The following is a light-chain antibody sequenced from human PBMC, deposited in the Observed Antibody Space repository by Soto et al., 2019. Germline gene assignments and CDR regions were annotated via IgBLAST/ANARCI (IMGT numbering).Light chain of an antibody. CDR2: EVS. CDR3: SSYTSRNTLDVV. V-gene: IGLV2-18*02. Sequence: QSVLTQPPSVSGSPGQSVTISCTGTSSDVGSYNRVSWYQQPPGTAPKLMIYEVSNRPSGVPDRFSGSKSGNTASLTISGLQAEDEADYYCSSYTSRNTLDVVFGGGTKLTVL. J-gene: IGLJ2*01. CDR1: SSDVGSYNR.